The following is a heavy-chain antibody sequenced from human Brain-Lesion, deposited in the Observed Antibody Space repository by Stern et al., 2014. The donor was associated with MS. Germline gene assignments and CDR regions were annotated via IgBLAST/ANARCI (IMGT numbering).Heavy chain of an antibody. V-gene: IGHV1-2*02. J-gene: IGHJ6*02. CDR2: INPNTGGT. CDR3: ARDQRGITIFGVVTDYYSLGMDV. Sequence: VQLVESGAEVKKPGASVKVSCKTSGYIFTGYYIHWVRQAPGQGLEWMAWINPNTGGTKYAQKVQGRVTMSSDTYISTAYVELSSLTSDDTAVYYCARDQRGITIFGVVTDYYSLGMDVWGQGTTVTVSS. D-gene: IGHD3-3*01. CDR1: GYIFTGYY.